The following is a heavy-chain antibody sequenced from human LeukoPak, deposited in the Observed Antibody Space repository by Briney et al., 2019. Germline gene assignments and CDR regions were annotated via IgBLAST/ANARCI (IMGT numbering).Heavy chain of an antibody. V-gene: IGHV3-15*01. CDR2: IKAKPDGGTT. Sequence: PGGSLRLSCAASGFTFSSYNMNWVRQAPGKGVQWVGRIKAKPDGGTTDYIAAVKGRFIISRDDSENTLYLQMNSLQIEDTAVYYCITSPPPFDIWGQGTMVTVSS. J-gene: IGHJ3*02. CDR3: ITSPPPFDI. CDR1: GFTFSSYN.